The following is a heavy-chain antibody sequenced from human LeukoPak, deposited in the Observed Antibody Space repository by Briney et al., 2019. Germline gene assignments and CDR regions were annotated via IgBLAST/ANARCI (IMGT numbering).Heavy chain of an antibody. CDR1: GGSFSGYY. CDR2: INHSGST. D-gene: IGHD5-24*01. J-gene: IGHJ3*02. CDR3: ARRGGVKTATIRRGAFDI. Sequence: SETLSLTCAVYGGSFSGYYWSWIRQPPGKGLEWIGEINHSGSTNYNPSLKSRVTISVDTSKNQFSLKLSSVTAADTAVYYCARRGGVKTATIRRGAFDIWGQGTMVTVSS. V-gene: IGHV4-34*01.